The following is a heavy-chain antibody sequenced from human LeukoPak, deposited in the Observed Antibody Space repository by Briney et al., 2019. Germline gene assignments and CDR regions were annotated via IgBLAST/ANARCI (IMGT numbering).Heavy chain of an antibody. Sequence: GGSLRLSCAASGFTFSSYAMSWVRQAPGKGLEWVSSVTGNGDNTFHANSVKGRFTISRDNSKDMLYLQINSLRAEDTAVYYCARDRNYFEALHRSYWGQGTLVTVSS. V-gene: IGHV3-23*01. D-gene: IGHD3-10*01. CDR1: GFTFSSYA. J-gene: IGHJ4*02. CDR2: VTGNGDNT. CDR3: ARDRNYFEALHRSY.